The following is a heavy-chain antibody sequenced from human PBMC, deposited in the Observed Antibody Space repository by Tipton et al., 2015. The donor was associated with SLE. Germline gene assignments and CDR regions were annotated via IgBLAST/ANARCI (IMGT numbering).Heavy chain of an antibody. CDR1: GFTFSSYG. Sequence: SLRLSCAASGFTFSSYGMHWVRQAPGKGLEWVAVISYDGSNKYYADSVKGRFTISRDNSKNTLYLQMNSLRAEDTAVYYCARGGQWLVPFDYWGQGTLVTVSS. D-gene: IGHD6-19*01. J-gene: IGHJ4*02. CDR2: ISYDGSNK. V-gene: IGHV3-30*03. CDR3: ARGGQWLVPFDY.